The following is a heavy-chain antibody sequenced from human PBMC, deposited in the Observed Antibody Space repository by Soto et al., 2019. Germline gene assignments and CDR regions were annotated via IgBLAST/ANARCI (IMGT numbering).Heavy chain of an antibody. D-gene: IGHD6-19*01. V-gene: IGHV4-34*01. CDR1: GGSFSGYY. J-gene: IGHJ4*02. Sequence: PSETLSLTCAVYGGSFSGYYWSWIRQPPGKGLEWIGEINHSGSTNYNPSLKSRVTISVDTSKNQFSLKLSSVTAADTAVYYCARGLAVVPSPIDYWGQGTLVTVSS. CDR2: INHSGST. CDR3: ARGLAVVPSPIDY.